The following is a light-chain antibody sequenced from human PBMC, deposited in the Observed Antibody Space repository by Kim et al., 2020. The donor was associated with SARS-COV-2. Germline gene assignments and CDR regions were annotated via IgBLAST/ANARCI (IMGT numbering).Light chain of an antibody. CDR3: QQYDSAPWT. Sequence: DIQMTQSPSSLSASVGDGVTITCRASQAISTYLAWYQQKPGMVTKVLIYGASALRSGVPSRFSGSGSGTDFTLTISSLQPEDVATYYCQQYDSAPWTFGQGNKVDIK. CDR2: GAS. V-gene: IGKV1-27*01. CDR1: QAISTY. J-gene: IGKJ1*01.